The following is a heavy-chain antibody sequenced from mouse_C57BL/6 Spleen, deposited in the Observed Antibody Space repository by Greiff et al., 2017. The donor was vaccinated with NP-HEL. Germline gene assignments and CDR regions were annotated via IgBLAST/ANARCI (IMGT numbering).Heavy chain of an antibody. CDR2: INPSTGGT. Sequence: VQLQQSGPELVKPGASVKISCKASGYSFTGYYMNWVKQSPEKSLEWIGEINPSTGGTTYNQKFKAKATLTVDKSSSTAYMQLKSLTSEDSAVYYCARWGYYGSSRDFDYWGQGTTLTVSS. D-gene: IGHD1-1*01. V-gene: IGHV1-42*01. J-gene: IGHJ2*01. CDR3: ARWGYYGSSRDFDY. CDR1: GYSFTGYY.